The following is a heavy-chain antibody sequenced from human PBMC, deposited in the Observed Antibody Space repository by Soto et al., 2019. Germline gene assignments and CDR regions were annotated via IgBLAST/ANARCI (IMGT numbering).Heavy chain of an antibody. CDR3: ASFDQHTLQRSWNYYYGLDV. CDR2: MNPNSGNT. D-gene: IGHD3-9*01. Sequence: ASVKVSCKASGYTFTSYDINWVRQATGQGLGWMGWMNPNSGNTGYAQKFQGRVTMTRNTSISTAYMELSSLRSEDTAVYYCASFDQHTLQRSWNYYYGLDVWGQGTTVTVSS. CDR1: GYTFTSYD. V-gene: IGHV1-8*01. J-gene: IGHJ6*02.